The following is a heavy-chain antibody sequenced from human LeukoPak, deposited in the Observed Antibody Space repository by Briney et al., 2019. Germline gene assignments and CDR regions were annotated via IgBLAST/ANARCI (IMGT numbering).Heavy chain of an antibody. CDR2: IYYSGST. D-gene: IGHD3-22*01. CDR3: ASGPSYYYDSSGYYEPFDY. J-gene: IGHJ4*02. V-gene: IGHV4-59*12. CDR1: GGSISSYY. Sequence: PSETLSLTCTVSGGSISSYYWSWIRQPPGKGLEWIGYIYYSGSTNYNPSLKSRVTISVDTSKNQFSLKLSSVTAADTAVYYCASGPSYYYDSSGYYEPFDYWGQGTLVTVSS.